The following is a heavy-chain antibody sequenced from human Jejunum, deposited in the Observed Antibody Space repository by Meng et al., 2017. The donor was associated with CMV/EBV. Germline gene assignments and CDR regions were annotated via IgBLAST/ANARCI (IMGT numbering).Heavy chain of an antibody. CDR2: IHDTGST. D-gene: IGHD3-3*01. CDR3: ARGSIFVSFDS. J-gene: IGHJ4*02. CDR1: GGSIGSGDYY. Sequence: VQVQESGPGLVKPSQTLALTRSVSGGSIGSGDYYWSWIRQPPGKGLEWIGYIHDTGSTYYNPSLKSRVDISLGTSRNHFSLTLSSVTAEDTAVYFCARGSIFVSFDSWGQGTLVTVSS. V-gene: IGHV4-30-4*08.